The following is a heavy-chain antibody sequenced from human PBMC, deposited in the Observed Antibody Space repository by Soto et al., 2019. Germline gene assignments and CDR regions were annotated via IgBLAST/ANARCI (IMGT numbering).Heavy chain of an antibody. CDR1: GFTFGTSG. J-gene: IGHJ5*02. CDR3: AKDWGSSGWYNWFDP. D-gene: IGHD6-13*01. CDR2: ISHDGGAT. Sequence: QVQLVESGGGVVQSGRSLRLSCAASGFTFGTSGMHWIRQAPGKGLEWVAMISHDGGATYYVDSVKGRFTISRDTDKNTLHLQMDSLRPEDTATYYCAKDWGSSGWYNWFDPWGQGTLVTVSS. V-gene: IGHV3-30*18.